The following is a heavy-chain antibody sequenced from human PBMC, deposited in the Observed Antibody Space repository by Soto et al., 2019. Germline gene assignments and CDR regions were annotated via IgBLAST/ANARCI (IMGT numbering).Heavy chain of an antibody. CDR3: ARDRRPGTARTGFDP. V-gene: IGHV3-66*01. D-gene: IGHD5-18*01. J-gene: IGHJ5*02. CDR1: GFTVSSNY. CDR2: LYSGGDT. Sequence: GGSLRLSCVASGFTVSSNYMTWVRQAPGKGLEWVSILYSGGDTYYADSVKDRFTISRDNSKNTLYLQMNNLRVEDTAVYYCARDRRPGTARTGFDPWGQGTLVTVSS.